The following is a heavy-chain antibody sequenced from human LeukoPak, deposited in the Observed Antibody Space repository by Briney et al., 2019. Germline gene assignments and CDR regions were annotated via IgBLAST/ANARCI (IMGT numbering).Heavy chain of an antibody. V-gene: IGHV4-34*01. CDR2: INHSGST. D-gene: IGHD3-9*01. CDR1: GGSFSGYY. J-gene: IGHJ4*02. Sequence: PSETLSLTCAVYGGSFSGYYWSWIRQPPGKGLEWIGEINHSGSTNYNPYRKSRVTISVDTSKNQFSLKLSPVTAADTAVYYGARGGYLEPYDILTGSPPYFDYWGQGTLVTVSS. CDR3: ARGGYLEPYDILTGSPPYFDY.